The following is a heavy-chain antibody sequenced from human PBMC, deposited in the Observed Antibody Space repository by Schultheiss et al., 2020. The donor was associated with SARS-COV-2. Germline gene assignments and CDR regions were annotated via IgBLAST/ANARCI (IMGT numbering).Heavy chain of an antibody. CDR3: ASGQEGIVRYYYDSSGYYYFAY. CDR1: GFTFSSYE. J-gene: IGHJ4*02. Sequence: GGSLRLSCAASGFTFSSYEMNWVRQAPGKGLEWVSYISSSGSTIYYADSVKGRFTISRDNAKNSLYLQMNSLRAEDTAVYYCASGQEGIVRYYYDSSGYYYFAYWGQGTLVTVSS. CDR2: ISSSGSTI. V-gene: IGHV3-48*03. D-gene: IGHD3-22*01.